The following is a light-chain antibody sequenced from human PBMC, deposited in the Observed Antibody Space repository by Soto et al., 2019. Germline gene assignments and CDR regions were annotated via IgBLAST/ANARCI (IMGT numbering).Light chain of an antibody. V-gene: IGKV3-11*01. CDR2: DAS. CDR1: QSVNTY. J-gene: IGKJ4*01. CDR3: QQRQNWPPLT. Sequence: VLTQSPATLSFSPGERATLSCRSSQSVNTYLAWYQQRPGQAPRLLIYDASNRAAGIPARFSGSGSGTDFTLTISSLEPEDFEVYYCQQRQNWPPLTFGGGSVVEIK.